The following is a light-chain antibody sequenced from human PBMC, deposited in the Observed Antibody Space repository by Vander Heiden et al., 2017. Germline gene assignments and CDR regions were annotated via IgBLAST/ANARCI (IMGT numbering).Light chain of an antibody. CDR2: DVS. CDR1: SSDVGGYNY. V-gene: IGLV2-14*01. CDR3: SSETGISTLYV. J-gene: IGLJ1*01. Sequence: QSALTQPASVSGSPGQSFTIPCSGTSSDVGGYNYVSWSQQHPGKSPKLMIYDVSNLPSEVASSFSGSKSGNTASLTSSGLQAEDEADYYCSSETGISTLYVFGTGTKVTVL.